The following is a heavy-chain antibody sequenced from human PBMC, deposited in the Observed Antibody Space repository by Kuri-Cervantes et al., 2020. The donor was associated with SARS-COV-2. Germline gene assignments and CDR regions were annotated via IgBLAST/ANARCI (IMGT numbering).Heavy chain of an antibody. V-gene: IGHV2-70*11. CDR2: IDWDDDR. J-gene: IGHJ4*02. D-gene: IGHD4-11*01. CDR3: VRIRAATVIADY. CDR1: GFSLTTSGMC. Sequence: SGPTLVKPTQTLTLTCTFSGFSLTTSGMCVAWIRQPPGKALEWLARIDWDDDRYYKTSLNTRLSISKDTSKYQVVLTMTNMDPVDTATHYCVRIRAATVIADYWGQGTLVTVSS.